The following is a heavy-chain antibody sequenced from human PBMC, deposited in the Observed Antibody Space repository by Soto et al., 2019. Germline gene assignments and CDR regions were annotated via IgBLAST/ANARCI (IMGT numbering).Heavy chain of an antibody. CDR1: GDSVPSNSAA. J-gene: IGHJ4*02. CDR3: ARGTDSSFDS. CDR2: TYYRSKWYN. Sequence: SQTLSLTCAISGDSVPSNSAAWNWIRQSPARGLEWLGRTYYRSKWYNDYVVSMKSRISINPDTSKNQFSLQLNSVTPEDTAVYYCARGTDSSFDSWGQGSPVTSPQ. V-gene: IGHV6-1*01. D-gene: IGHD1-1*01.